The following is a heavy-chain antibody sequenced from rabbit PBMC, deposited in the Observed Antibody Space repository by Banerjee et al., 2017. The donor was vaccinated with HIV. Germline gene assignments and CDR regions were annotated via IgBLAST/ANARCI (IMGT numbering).Heavy chain of an antibody. CDR2: INTSSGNT. CDR1: GFSFNSSNW. Sequence: QEQLEESGGDLVKPEGSLTLTCTASGFSFNSSNWISWVRQAPGKGLEWIGCINTSSGNTVYASWAKGRFTISKTSSTTVTLQMTSLTAADTATYFCARDLAGAIGWNFNLWGQGTLVTVS. D-gene: IGHD4-1*01. V-gene: IGHV1S45*01. CDR3: ARDLAGAIGWNFNL. J-gene: IGHJ4*01.